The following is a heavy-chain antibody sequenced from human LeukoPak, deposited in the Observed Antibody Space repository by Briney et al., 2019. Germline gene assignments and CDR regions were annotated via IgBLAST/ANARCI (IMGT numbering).Heavy chain of an antibody. V-gene: IGHV4-59*01. Sequence: KPSETLSLTCTVSGGSLSTYYWSWIRQPPGKGLERMGYIYYTGSTNYNPSLKSRVTISVDTSKNQFSLRLSSVTAADTAVYYCARASGGYFNNWFDPWGQGTLVTVSS. D-gene: IGHD3-22*01. CDR1: GGSLSTYY. CDR2: IYYTGST. J-gene: IGHJ5*02. CDR3: ARASGGYFNNWFDP.